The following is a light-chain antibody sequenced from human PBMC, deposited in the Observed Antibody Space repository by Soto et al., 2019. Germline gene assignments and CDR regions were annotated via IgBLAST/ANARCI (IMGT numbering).Light chain of an antibody. Sequence: IVMTQSPATLSVSPGERATLSCRASQSVGSNLGWYQQKAGQAPRLLIYGASTRATGVPARFSGSGSGTEFTLTISSLQPEDFAVYYCQQYNSWWTFGQGTKVDIK. CDR1: QSVGSN. CDR2: GAS. J-gene: IGKJ1*01. CDR3: QQYNSWWT. V-gene: IGKV3-15*01.